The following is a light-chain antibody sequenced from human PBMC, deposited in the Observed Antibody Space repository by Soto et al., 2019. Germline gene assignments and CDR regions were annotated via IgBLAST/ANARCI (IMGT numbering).Light chain of an antibody. J-gene: IGKJ4*01. CDR3: QQDNCWPLT. V-gene: IGKV3D-15*01. CDR2: DIF. CDR1: QSVGSD. Sequence: IVLAHSSTALSASLGERDTLSCRASQSVGSDLAWYQQKPGQXPRXXIYDIFTRATGVPTRISGSECGTEGTITISSLQSEDGAVYDCQQDNCWPLTFGGGTKGEIK.